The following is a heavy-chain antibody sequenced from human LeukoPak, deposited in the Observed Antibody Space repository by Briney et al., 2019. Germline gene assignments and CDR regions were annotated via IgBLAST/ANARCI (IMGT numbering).Heavy chain of an antibody. CDR3: ARSTPNIVVVPAAMTQGSYYYYYMDV. D-gene: IGHD2-2*01. Sequence: GGSLRLSCAASGFTFSSYWMSWVRQAPGKGLEWVANIKQDGSEKYYVDSVKGRFTISRDNAKNSLHLQMNSLRAEDTAVYYCARSTPNIVVVPAAMTQGSYYYYYMDVWGKGTTVTVSS. V-gene: IGHV3-7*01. J-gene: IGHJ6*03. CDR1: GFTFSSYW. CDR2: IKQDGSEK.